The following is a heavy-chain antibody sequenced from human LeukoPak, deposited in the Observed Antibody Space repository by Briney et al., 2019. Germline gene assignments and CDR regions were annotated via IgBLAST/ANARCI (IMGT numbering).Heavy chain of an antibody. V-gene: IGHV4-59*01. CDR1: GGSISSYY. J-gene: IGHJ5*02. Sequence: SETLSLTCTVSGGSISSYYWSWIRPRPGEGLGWSGYIYYSGSTNYNPSLKSRVTISVDTSKNQFSLKLSSVTAADTAVYYCARAKYDFWSGYYTWWFDPWGQGTLVTVSS. CDR3: ARAKYDFWSGYYTWWFDP. CDR2: IYYSGST. D-gene: IGHD3-3*01.